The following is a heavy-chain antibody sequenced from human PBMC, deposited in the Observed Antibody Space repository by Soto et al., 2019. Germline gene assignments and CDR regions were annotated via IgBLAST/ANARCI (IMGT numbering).Heavy chain of an antibody. CDR2: INHSGST. V-gene: IGHV4-34*01. CDR1: GGSFSGYY. CDR3: ARGLNLAAAGSDFDY. Sequence: SETLSLTCAVYGGSFSGYYWSWIRQPPGKGLEWIGEINHSGSTNYNPSLKSRVTISVDTSKNQFSLKLSSVTAADTAVYYCARGLNLAAAGSDFDYWGQGTLVTVSS. J-gene: IGHJ4*02. D-gene: IGHD6-13*01.